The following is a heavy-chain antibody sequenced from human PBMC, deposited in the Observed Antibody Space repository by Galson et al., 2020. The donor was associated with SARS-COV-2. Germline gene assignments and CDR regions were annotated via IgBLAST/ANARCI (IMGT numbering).Heavy chain of an antibody. D-gene: IGHD6-13*01. CDR1: GFTFSSYS. CDR2: ISSSSSYI. V-gene: IGHV3-21*01. J-gene: IGHJ5*02. Sequence: GESLKISCAASGFTFSSYSMNWVRQAPGKGLEWVSSISSSSSYIYYADSVKGRFTISRDNAKNSLYLQMNSLRAEDTAVYYCARDDSSSWYGWFDPWGQGTLVTVSS. CDR3: ARDDSSSWYGWFDP.